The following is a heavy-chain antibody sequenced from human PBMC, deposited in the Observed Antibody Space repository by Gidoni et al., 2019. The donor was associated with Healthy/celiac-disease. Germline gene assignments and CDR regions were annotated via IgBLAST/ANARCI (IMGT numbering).Heavy chain of an antibody. Sequence: GFSLSTSGMCVSWIRQPPGKALEWLALIDWDDDKYYSTSLKTRLTISKDTSKNQVVLTMTNMDPVDTATYYCARTTVVKTGPVVLFDYWGQGTLVTVSS. D-gene: IGHD4-17*01. CDR2: IDWDDDK. CDR3: ARTTVVKTGPVVLFDY. V-gene: IGHV2-70*01. J-gene: IGHJ4*02. CDR1: GFSLSTSGMC.